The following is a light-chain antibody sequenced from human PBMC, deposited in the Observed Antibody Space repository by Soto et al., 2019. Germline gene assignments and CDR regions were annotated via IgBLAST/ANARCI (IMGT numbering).Light chain of an antibody. CDR1: QSVSSSY. Sequence: TRSPSTLSASVGDRVTITCRASQSVSSSYLAWYQQKPGQAPRLLIYDASNRATGIPARFSGSGSGTDFTLTISSLEPEDFAVYYCQQRSNWPRTFGQGTKVDIK. J-gene: IGKJ1*01. V-gene: IGKV3-11*01. CDR2: DAS. CDR3: QQRSNWPRT.